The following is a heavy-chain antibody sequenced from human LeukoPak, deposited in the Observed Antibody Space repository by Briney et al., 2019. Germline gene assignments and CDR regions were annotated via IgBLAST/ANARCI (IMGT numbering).Heavy chain of an antibody. CDR2: IYYSGST. CDR1: GGSISSYY. Sequence: SETLSLTCTVSGGSISSYYWSWIRQPPGKGLEWIGYIYYSGSTNYNPSLKSRVTISVDTSKNQFSLKLSSVTAADTAVYYCARSTGEYMDVWGKGTPVTVSS. V-gene: IGHV4-59*01. J-gene: IGHJ6*03. CDR3: ARSTGEYMDV. D-gene: IGHD3-16*01.